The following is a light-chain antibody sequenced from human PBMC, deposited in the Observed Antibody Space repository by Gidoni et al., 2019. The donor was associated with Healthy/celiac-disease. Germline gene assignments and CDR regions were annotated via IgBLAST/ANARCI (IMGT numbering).Light chain of an antibody. J-gene: IGLJ2*01. CDR2: EVS. CDR1: SSDVGGYNY. CDR3: SSYTSSSTLV. V-gene: IGLV2-14*01. Sequence: QSALTQPASVSGSPGQSINISCTGTSSDVGGYNYVSWYQQNPGKAPKLMIYEVSNRPSGVSNRFSGSKSGNTASLTISGLQAEDEADYYCSSYTSSSTLVFGGGTKLTVL.